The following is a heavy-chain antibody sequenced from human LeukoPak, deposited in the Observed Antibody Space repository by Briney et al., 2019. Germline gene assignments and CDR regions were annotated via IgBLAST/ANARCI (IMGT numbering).Heavy chain of an antibody. V-gene: IGHV3-64*04. CDR2: ISSNGGST. CDR3: ARGLLAAAGIDY. Sequence: GGSLILSCSASGFTFNSYVMHWVRQAPGKGLEYVSAISSNGGSTYYADSVKGRFTISRDDAKNSLYLQMNSLRAEDTAVYYCARGLLAAAGIDYWGQGALVTVSS. CDR1: GFTFNSYV. J-gene: IGHJ4*02. D-gene: IGHD6-13*01.